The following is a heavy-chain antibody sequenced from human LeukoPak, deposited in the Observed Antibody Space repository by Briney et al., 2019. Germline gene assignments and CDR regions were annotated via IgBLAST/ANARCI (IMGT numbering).Heavy chain of an antibody. V-gene: IGHV3-7*01. CDR2: IKQDGSEK. Sequence: GGSLRLSCAASGFTFSSYWMSWVRQAPGKGLEWVANIKQDGSEKYYVDSVKGRFTISRDNAKNSLYLQMNSLRAEDTAVYYCARDPISAYQLLYFDYWGQGTLVTVSS. CDR3: ARDPISAYQLLYFDY. J-gene: IGHJ4*02. D-gene: IGHD2-2*01. CDR1: GFTFSSYW.